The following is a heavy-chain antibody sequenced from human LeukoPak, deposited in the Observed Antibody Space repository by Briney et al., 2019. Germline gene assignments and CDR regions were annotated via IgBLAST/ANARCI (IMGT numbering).Heavy chain of an antibody. CDR2: IYYSGST. CDR1: GGSISSYY. D-gene: IGHD4-17*01. CDR3: ARGTDYGDFAGY. J-gene: IGHJ4*02. V-gene: IGHV4-59*12. Sequence: SETLSLTCTVSGGSISSYYWSWIRQPPGKGLEWIGYIYYSGSTNYNPSLKSRVTISVDTSKNQFSLKLSSVTAADTAVYYCARGTDYGDFAGYWGQGTLVTVSS.